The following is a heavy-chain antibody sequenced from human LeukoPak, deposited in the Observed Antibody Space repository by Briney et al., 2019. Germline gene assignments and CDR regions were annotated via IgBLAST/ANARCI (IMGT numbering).Heavy chain of an antibody. Sequence: SETLSLTCTVSGGSISSYYWSWIRQPPGKGLEWIGYIYYSGSTNYNPSLKSRVTISVDTSKNQFSLKLSSVTAADTAVYYCARDLFGGASSSDYWGQGTLVTVSS. V-gene: IGHV4-59*01. CDR2: IYYSGST. CDR3: ARDLFGGASSSDY. D-gene: IGHD6-6*01. CDR1: GGSISSYY. J-gene: IGHJ4*02.